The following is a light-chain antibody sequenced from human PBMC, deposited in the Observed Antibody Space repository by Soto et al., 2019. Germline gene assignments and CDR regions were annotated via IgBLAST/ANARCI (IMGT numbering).Light chain of an antibody. CDR1: QTVGNDY. Sequence: EVVLTQSPGTLSLSPGERATLSCRSSQTVGNDYLAWYQQKPDQAPRLLIYDAFNRAAGIPDRFSASGSGTDFTLTISRLEPEDLAVYYCQVYTTLPQTFGQGTKVDIK. V-gene: IGKV3-20*01. J-gene: IGKJ1*01. CDR2: DAF. CDR3: QVYTTLPQT.